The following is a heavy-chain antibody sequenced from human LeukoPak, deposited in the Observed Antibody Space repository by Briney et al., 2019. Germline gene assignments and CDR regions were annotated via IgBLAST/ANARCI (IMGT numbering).Heavy chain of an antibody. J-gene: IGHJ4*02. CDR1: GFTFDNYA. V-gene: IGHV3-9*01. Sequence: GGSLRLSCAASGFTFDNYAMHWVRQAPGKGLEWVSGISWNSGSIGYADSVKGRFTISRDNAKNSLYLQMNSLRAEDTALYYCAKDIATGNRLYYFDYWGQGTLVTVSS. CDR2: ISWNSGSI. D-gene: IGHD1-14*01. CDR3: AKDIATGNRLYYFDY.